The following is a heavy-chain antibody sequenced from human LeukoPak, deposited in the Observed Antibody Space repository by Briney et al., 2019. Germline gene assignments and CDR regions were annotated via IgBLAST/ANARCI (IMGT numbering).Heavy chain of an antibody. D-gene: IGHD5-24*01. V-gene: IGHV4-61*02. CDR2: IYTSGST. CDR3: ARDGYNYRRFDY. Sequence: PSQTLSLTSTVSGGSISSGSYYWSWIRQPAVKGLEWIGRIYTSGSTNYNPSLKSRVTISVGTSKNQFSLKLSSVTAADTAVYYCARDGYNYRRFDYWGQGTLVTASS. J-gene: IGHJ4*02. CDR1: GGSISSGSYY.